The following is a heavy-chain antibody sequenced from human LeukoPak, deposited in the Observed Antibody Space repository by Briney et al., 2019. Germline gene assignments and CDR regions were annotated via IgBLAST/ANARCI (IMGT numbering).Heavy chain of an antibody. CDR1: GGSISSSSYY. J-gene: IGHJ4*02. CDR2: IYYSGST. CDR3: ARGQYYDFWSGYYTPPLDY. Sequence: SETLSLTCTVSGGSISSSSYYWGWIRQPPGKGLEWIGSIYYSGSTYYNPSLKSRVTISVDTSKNQFSLKLSSVTAADTAVYYCARGQYYDFWSGYYTPPLDYWGQGTLVTVSS. V-gene: IGHV4-39*07. D-gene: IGHD3-3*01.